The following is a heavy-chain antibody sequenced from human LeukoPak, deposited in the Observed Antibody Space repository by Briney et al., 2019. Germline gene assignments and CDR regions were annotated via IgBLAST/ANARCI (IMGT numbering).Heavy chain of an antibody. J-gene: IGHJ4*02. CDR2: ISGSGGST. CDR3: EKSMRIAAAGTGVDY. V-gene: IGHV3-23*01. Sequence: GRSLRLSCAASGFTFSSYAMSWVRQAPGKGLEWVSAISGSGGSTYYADSVKGRFTISRDNSKNTLYLQMNSLRAEDTAVYYCEKSMRIAAAGTGVDYWGQGTLVTVSS. D-gene: IGHD6-13*01. CDR1: GFTFSSYA.